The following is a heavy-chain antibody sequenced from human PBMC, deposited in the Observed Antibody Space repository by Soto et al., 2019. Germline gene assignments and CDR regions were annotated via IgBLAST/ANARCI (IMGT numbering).Heavy chain of an antibody. Sequence: QLQLQESGSGLVKSSQTLSLTCAVSGGSIRSGGFSWSWIRQTPGKGLQWLGSIYHTGSTSYNPSLNSRVTMSVDRSKSQFSLKLTSMTAADTAVYFCARDRHYGDYRHFDHWGQGTLVTGSS. V-gene: IGHV4-30-2*01. CDR2: IYHTGST. J-gene: IGHJ4*02. D-gene: IGHD4-17*01. CDR1: GGSIRSGGFS. CDR3: ARDRHYGDYRHFDH.